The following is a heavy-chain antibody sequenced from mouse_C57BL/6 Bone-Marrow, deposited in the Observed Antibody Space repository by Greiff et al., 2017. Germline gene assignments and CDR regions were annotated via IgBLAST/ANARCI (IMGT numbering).Heavy chain of an antibody. D-gene: IGHD2-5*01. J-gene: IGHJ3*01. CDR3: ARSNSNYGWFAY. V-gene: IGHV1-18*01. Sequence: VQLQQSGPELVKPGASVKIPCKASGYTFTDYNMDWVKQSHGKSLEWIGDINPNNGGTIYNQKFKGKATLTVDKSSSTAYMELRSLTSKDTAVYYCARSNSNYGWFAYWGQGTLVTVSA. CDR1: GYTFTDYN. CDR2: INPNNGGT.